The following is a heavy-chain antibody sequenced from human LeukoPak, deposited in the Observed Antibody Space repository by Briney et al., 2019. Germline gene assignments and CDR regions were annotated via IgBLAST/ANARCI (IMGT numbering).Heavy chain of an antibody. CDR1: GYTFSSYG. Sequence: EASVKVSCKASGYTFSSYGISWVRQAPGQGLEWMGWISAYNGNTNHAQKLQGRVTMTTDTSTSTAYMELRSLRSDDTAVYYCARDCDNGVCADYWGQGTPVTVSS. CDR3: ARDCDNGVCADY. J-gene: IGHJ4*02. CDR2: ISAYNGNT. D-gene: IGHD2-8*01. V-gene: IGHV1-18*01.